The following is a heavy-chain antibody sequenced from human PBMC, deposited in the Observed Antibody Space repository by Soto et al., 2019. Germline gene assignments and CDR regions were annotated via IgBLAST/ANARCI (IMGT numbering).Heavy chain of an antibody. V-gene: IGHV3-74*01. J-gene: IGHJ6*02. Sequence: PGGSLRLSCAASGFSFSSYFMAWVRQAPWEGLVSVSHVPGDGSRASYADSVRGRFTISRDNAKNTLYLQMDSLRDEDTAIYYCARENWYSLDVWGQGTTVTVSS. CDR3: ARENWYSLDV. CDR1: GFSFSSYF. D-gene: IGHD1-26*01. CDR2: VPGDGSRA.